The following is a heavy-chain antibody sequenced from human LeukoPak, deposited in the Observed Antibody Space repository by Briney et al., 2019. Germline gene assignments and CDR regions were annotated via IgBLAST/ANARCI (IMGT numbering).Heavy chain of an antibody. CDR1: GFTFSSYS. CDR3: AREGRPGVHIVVVPAAPPDWFDP. D-gene: IGHD2-2*01. Sequence: GGSLRLSCAASGFTFSSYSMNWVRQAPGKGLEWVSSISSSSSYIYYADSVKGRFTISRDNAKNSLYLQMNSLRAEDTAVYYCAREGRPGVHIVVVPAAPPDWFDPWGQGTLVTVSS. V-gene: IGHV3-21*01. CDR2: ISSSSSYI. J-gene: IGHJ5*02.